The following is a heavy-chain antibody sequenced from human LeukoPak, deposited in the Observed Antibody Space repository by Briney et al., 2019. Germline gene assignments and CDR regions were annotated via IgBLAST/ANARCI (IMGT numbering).Heavy chain of an antibody. D-gene: IGHD2-2*01. V-gene: IGHV3-30*18. CDR2: ISYDGSNK. CDR1: GFTFSSYG. CDR3: AKGPYQLLINNWFDP. J-gene: IGHJ5*02. Sequence: GGSLRLSCAASGFTFSSYGMHWVRQAPGKELEWVAVISYDGSNKYYADSVKGRFTISRDNSKNTLYLQMNSLRAEDTAVYYCAKGPYQLLINNWFDPWGQGTLVTVSS.